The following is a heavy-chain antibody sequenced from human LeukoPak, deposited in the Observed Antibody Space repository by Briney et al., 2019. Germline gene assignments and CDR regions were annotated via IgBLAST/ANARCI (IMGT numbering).Heavy chain of an antibody. V-gene: IGHV1-2*02. D-gene: IGHD6-19*01. J-gene: IGHJ4*02. CDR2: INPNSGGT. Sequence: ASVKVSCKASGYTFTGYYMHWVRQAPGQGLEWMGWINPNSGGTNYAQKFQGRVTMTRDTSISTAYMELSRLRSDDTAVYYCARAGSVWAVAGMGLFDYWGQGTLVTVSS. CDR3: ARAGSVWAVAGMGLFDY. CDR1: GYTFTGYY.